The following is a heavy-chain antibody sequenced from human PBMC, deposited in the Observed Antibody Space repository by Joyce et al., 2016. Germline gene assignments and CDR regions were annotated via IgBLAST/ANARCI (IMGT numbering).Heavy chain of an antibody. V-gene: IGHV4-39*01. Sequence: QRQLQESGPRLVKPSETLSLTCIVSGGSISRNNDYWGWIRQAPGKGLEGIGAMYYRGATYYKPPLKDRVAISTDTSKNQFSLGLRSATAADTALYYCARHERYCSSVNCLMPSGPWGQGALVTVSS. CDR3: ARHERYCSSVNCLMPSGP. D-gene: IGHD2-2*01. J-gene: IGHJ5*02. CDR2: MYYRGAT. CDR1: GGSISRNNDY.